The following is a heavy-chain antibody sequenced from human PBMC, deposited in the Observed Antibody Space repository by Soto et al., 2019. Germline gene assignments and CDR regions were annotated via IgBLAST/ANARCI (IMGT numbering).Heavy chain of an antibody. CDR2: INPNSGGT. CDR3: ARDGIAARPGHYYYGMDV. CDR1: GYTFTGYY. Sequence: ASVKVSCKASGYTFTGYYMHWVRQAPGQGLEWMGWINPNSGGTNYAQKFQGRVTMTRDTSISTAYMGLSRLRSDDTAVYYCARDGIAARPGHYYYGMDVWGQGTTVTVS. V-gene: IGHV1-2*02. J-gene: IGHJ6*02. D-gene: IGHD6-6*01.